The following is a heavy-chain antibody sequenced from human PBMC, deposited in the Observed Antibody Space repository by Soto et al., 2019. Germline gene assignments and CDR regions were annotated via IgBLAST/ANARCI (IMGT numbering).Heavy chain of an antibody. CDR2: MNPNSGNT. D-gene: IGHD3-16*02. CDR3: AREFFSGSYRQSDC. Sequence: QVQLVQSGAEVKKPGASVKVSCKASGYTFTSYGINWVRQATGQGLEWMGWMNPNSGNTGYAQKFQGRVNMTRNTSISTAYIELSSLRSEDTAVYFCAREFFSGSYRQSDCWGQGTLVTVSS. CDR1: GYTFTSYG. V-gene: IGHV1-8*01. J-gene: IGHJ4*02.